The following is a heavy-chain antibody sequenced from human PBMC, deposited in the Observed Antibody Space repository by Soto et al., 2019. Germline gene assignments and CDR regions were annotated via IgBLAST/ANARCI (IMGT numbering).Heavy chain of an antibody. CDR3: NTDRPFTGGGVITT. V-gene: IGHV3-15*01. CDR2: IKSKVDGGTT. J-gene: IGHJ3*01. D-gene: IGHD3-10*01. CDR1: GLTFRNVW. Sequence: EVQLVESGGGLVKPGGSLRLSCAASGLTFRNVWMTWVRQAPGKGLEWVGRIKSKVDGGTTDYAASVNGRYTISRDDSKSTLYLQMNSLKTEDTAVYSCNTDRPFTGGGVITTWGQGTMVPVSS.